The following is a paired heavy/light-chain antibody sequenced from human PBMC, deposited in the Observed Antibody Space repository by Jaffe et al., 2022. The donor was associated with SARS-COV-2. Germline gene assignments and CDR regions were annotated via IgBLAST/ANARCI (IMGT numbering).Heavy chain of an antibody. CDR3: ARSKDGDPGYYYGMDV. CDR2: ISSSGSTI. CDR1: GFTFSDYY. J-gene: IGHJ6*02. Sequence: QVQLVESGGGLVKPGGSLRLSCAASGFTFSDYYMSWIRQAPGKGLEWVSYISSSGSTIYYADSVKGRFTISRDNAKNSLYLQMNSLRAEDTAVYYCARSKDGDPGYYYGMDVWGQGTTVTVSS. D-gene: IGHD7-27*01. V-gene: IGHV3-11*01.
Light chain of an antibody. CDR2: KDS. CDR3: QSADSSGTYGV. J-gene: IGLJ3*02. Sequence: SYELTQPPSVSVSPGQTARITCSGDALPKQYAYWYQQKPGQAPVLVIYKDSERPSGIPERFSGSSSGTTVTLTISGVQAEDEADYYCQSADSSGTYGVFGGGTKLTVL. V-gene: IGLV3-25*03. CDR1: ALPKQY.